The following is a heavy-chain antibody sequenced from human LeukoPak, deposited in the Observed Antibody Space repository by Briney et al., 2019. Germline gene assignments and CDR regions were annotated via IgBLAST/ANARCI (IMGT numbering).Heavy chain of an antibody. J-gene: IGHJ4*02. Sequence: ASVKVSCKASGYTFTSYDINWVRQATGQGREWMGWMNPNSGNTGYAQKFQGRVTMTRDTSTSTVYMELSSLRSEDTAVYYCAREDSGSGSYYNVADYFDYWGQGTLVTVSS. CDR2: MNPNSGNT. D-gene: IGHD3-10*01. CDR3: AREDSGSGSYYNVADYFDY. CDR1: GYTFTSYD. V-gene: IGHV1-8*02.